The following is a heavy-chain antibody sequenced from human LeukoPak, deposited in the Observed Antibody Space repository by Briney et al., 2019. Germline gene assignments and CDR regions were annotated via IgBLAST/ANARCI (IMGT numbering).Heavy chain of an antibody. Sequence: GGSLRLSCAASGFTFSSYGRHWVRQAPGKGLEWVAVISYDGSNKYYADSVKGRFTISRDNSKNTLYLQMNSLRAEDTAVYYCAKDRFFHDSSGFVYFQHWGQGTLVTVSS. D-gene: IGHD3-22*01. CDR3: AKDRFFHDSSGFVYFQH. J-gene: IGHJ1*01. V-gene: IGHV3-30*18. CDR2: ISYDGSNK. CDR1: GFTFSSYG.